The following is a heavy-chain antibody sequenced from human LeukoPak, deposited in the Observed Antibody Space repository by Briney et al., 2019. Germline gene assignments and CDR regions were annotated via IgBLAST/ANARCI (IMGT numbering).Heavy chain of an antibody. CDR1: GFTFSSYG. CDR3: ARVSDSSGWYYFDY. Sequence: PGGSLRLSCAASGFTFSSYGMHWVRQAPGKGLEWVAVISYDGSNKYYADSVKGRFTISRDNSKNTLYPQMNSLRAEDTAVYYCARVSDSSGWYYFDYWGQGTLVTVSS. CDR2: ISYDGSNK. D-gene: IGHD6-19*01. V-gene: IGHV3-30*03. J-gene: IGHJ4*02.